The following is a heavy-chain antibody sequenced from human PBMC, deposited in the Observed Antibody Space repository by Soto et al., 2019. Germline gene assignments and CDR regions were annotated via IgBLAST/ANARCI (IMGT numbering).Heavy chain of an antibody. CDR1: GFTFSSYA. Sequence: PGGSLRLSCAASGFTFSSYAMSWVRQAPGKGLEWVSGIGASGDGTYSADSVKGRFIISRDNSKNTLHPQMNSLRAEDTAVYYCAVRKTGSYFDYWGQGTLVTVSS. CDR2: IGASGDGT. CDR3: AVRKTGSYFDY. D-gene: IGHD1-26*01. V-gene: IGHV3-23*01. J-gene: IGHJ4*02.